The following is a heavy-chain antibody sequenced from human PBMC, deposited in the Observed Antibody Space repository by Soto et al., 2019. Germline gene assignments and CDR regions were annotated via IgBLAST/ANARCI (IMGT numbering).Heavy chain of an antibody. J-gene: IGHJ5*02. V-gene: IGHV3-30-3*01. Sequence: SLRLSCAASGFTFNTYAIHWVRQAPGKGLEWVAVISNHGDKKYYADSVKGRFSISRDNSKNKSFLQVNSLRTEDTAVYYCAREEGGYSGYDANWFDPWGQGTLVTVSS. CDR3: AREEGGYSGYDANWFDP. CDR2: ISNHGDKK. CDR1: GFTFNTYA. D-gene: IGHD5-12*01.